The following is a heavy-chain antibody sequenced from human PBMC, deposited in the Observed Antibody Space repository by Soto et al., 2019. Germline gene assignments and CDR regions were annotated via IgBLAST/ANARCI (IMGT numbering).Heavy chain of an antibody. V-gene: IGHV3-30*18. CDR2: ISYDGSNK. CDR3: AKEEGRRWFGDAPQAWFDP. J-gene: IGHJ5*02. Sequence: QVQLVESGGGVVQPGRSLRLSCAASGFTFSSYGMHWVRQAPGKGLEWVAVISYDGSNKYYADSVKGRFTISRDNSKNTLYLQMNSLRAEDTAVYYCAKEEGRRWFGDAPQAWFDPWGQGTLVTVSS. D-gene: IGHD3-10*01. CDR1: GFTFSSYG.